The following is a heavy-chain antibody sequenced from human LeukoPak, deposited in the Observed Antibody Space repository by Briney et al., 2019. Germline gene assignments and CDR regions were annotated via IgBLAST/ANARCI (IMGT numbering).Heavy chain of an antibody. CDR3: ARGGSGSPFDP. CDR1: RFTFSTYS. CDR2: ISSNSDYI. J-gene: IGHJ5*02. D-gene: IGHD3-10*01. V-gene: IGHV3-21*04. Sequence: SGGSLRLSCAASRFTFSTYSMNWVRQAPGKGLEWVSSISSNSDYIYYADSVKGRFTISRDNAKNSLYLQMNSLRAEDTAVYYCARGGSGSPFDPWGQGTLVTVSS.